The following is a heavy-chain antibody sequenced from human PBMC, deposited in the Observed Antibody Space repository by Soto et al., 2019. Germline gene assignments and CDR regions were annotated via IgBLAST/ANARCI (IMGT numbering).Heavy chain of an antibody. CDR3: ARLKYYYGSGTFLPDYYYGMDV. D-gene: IGHD3-10*01. J-gene: IGHJ6*02. Sequence: SETLSLTCTVSGGSISSSSYYWGWIRQPPGKGLEWIGSIYYSGSTYYNPSLKSRVTISVDTSKNQFSLKLSSVTAADTAVYYCARLKYYYGSGTFLPDYYYGMDVWGQGTTVTVSS. CDR1: GGSISSSSYY. CDR2: IYYSGST. V-gene: IGHV4-39*01.